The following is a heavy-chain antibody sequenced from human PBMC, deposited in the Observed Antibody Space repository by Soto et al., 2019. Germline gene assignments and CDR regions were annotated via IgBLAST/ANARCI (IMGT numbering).Heavy chain of an antibody. Sequence: QVQLVQSGAEVKKPGSSVRVSCRSSGDTFSSYIVNWLRLAPGRGLEWMGRVVPVLTTTDYAQNLRGRVTISADRSTKTVYLDLSSLRSDDTAVYYCARRRYCGYDCYHKHYYGMDVWGQGSLVTVAS. CDR3: ARRRYCGYDCYHKHYYGMDV. CDR1: GDTFSSYI. D-gene: IGHD2-21*02. CDR2: VVPVLTTT. V-gene: IGHV1-69*08. J-gene: IGHJ6*02.